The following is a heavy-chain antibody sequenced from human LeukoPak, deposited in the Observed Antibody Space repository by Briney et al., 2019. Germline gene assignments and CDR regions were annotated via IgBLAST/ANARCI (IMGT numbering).Heavy chain of an antibody. CDR3: ARGNRHYYYYYYLDV. J-gene: IGHJ6*03. Sequence: ASVKVSCKASGGTFSSYAISWVRQAPGQGLEWMGGIIPIFGTANYAQKFQGRVTITADESTSTAYMELSSLRSEAAAVYYCARGNRHYYYYYYLDVWGKGTTVTVSS. V-gene: IGHV1-69*13. CDR2: IIPIFGTA. D-gene: IGHD1-14*01. CDR1: GGTFSSYA.